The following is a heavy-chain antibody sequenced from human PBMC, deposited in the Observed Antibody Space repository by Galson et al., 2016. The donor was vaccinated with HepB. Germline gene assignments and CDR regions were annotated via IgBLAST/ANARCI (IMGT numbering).Heavy chain of an antibody. CDR3: ARGNTDGWYHDY. CDR2: VSAADDNT. D-gene: IGHD6-19*01. Sequence: VKVSCKASGYTFTSNAIHWVRQAPGQRLEWLGWVSAADDNTRYSQNFQGRVTFTRDTSASTVYMELSALRPEDTATYFCARGNTDGWYHDYWGQGTLVIVSS. J-gene: IGHJ4*02. V-gene: IGHV1-3*01. CDR1: GYTFTSNA.